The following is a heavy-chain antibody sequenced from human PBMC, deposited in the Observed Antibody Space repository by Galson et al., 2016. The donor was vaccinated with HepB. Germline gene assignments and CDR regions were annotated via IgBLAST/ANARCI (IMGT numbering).Heavy chain of an antibody. CDR1: GGSLSDYY. V-gene: IGHV4-34*01. CDR2: INHSGST. D-gene: IGHD2-8*02. Sequence: ETLSLTCGVYGGSLSDYYWSWIRQPPGKGLEWIGEINHSGSTNYNPSLKSRVTISVGTSKNQFSLKVSSVTAADTAVYYCARMRGSILSYYYYYGLDVWGQGTTVTVSS. CDR3: ARMRGSILSYYYYYGLDV. J-gene: IGHJ6*02.